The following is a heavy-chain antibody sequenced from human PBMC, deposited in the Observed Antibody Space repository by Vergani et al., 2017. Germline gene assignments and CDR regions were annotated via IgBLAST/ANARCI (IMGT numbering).Heavy chain of an antibody. CDR1: GGSFSGYY. J-gene: IGHJ6*03. CDR3: ARLGVPAAIPHYYYYYYMDV. Sequence: QVQLQQWGAGLLKPSETLSLTCAVYGGSFSGYYWSWIRQPPGKGLEWIGEINHSGSTNYNPSLKSRVTISVDTSKNQFSLKLSSVTAADTAVYYCARLGVPAAIPHYYYYYYMDVWGKGTTVTVSS. CDR2: INHSGST. D-gene: IGHD2-2*01. V-gene: IGHV4-34*01.